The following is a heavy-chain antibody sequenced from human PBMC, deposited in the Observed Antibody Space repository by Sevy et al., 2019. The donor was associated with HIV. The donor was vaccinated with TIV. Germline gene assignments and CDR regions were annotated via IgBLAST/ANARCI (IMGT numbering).Heavy chain of an antibody. CDR2: ISNSGSSV. D-gene: IGHD4-17*01. J-gene: IGHJ4*02. V-gene: IGHV3-48*03. CDR3: ARDLPPSATTVAHFDC. Sequence: GRSLRLSCAASGFSFSSYEMNWVRQAPGKGLEWLSYISNSGSSVYYSDSVRGRFTISRDNARNSLYLQMNSLRAEDTAVYYCARDLPPSATTVAHFDCWGQGTLVTVSS. CDR1: GFSFSSYE.